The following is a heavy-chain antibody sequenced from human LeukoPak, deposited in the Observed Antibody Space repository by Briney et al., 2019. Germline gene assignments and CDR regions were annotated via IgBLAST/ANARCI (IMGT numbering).Heavy chain of an antibody. V-gene: IGHV4-39*01. CDR1: GGSISSSSYY. CDR2: IYYSGST. Sequence: SETLSLTCTVSGGSISSSSYYWGWIRQPPGKGLEWIGSIYYSGSTYYNPSLKSRVTISVDTSKNQFSLKLSSVTAADTAVYYCAGGSNIAAHYFDYWGQGTLVTVSS. J-gene: IGHJ4*02. CDR3: AGGSNIAAHYFDY. D-gene: IGHD6-6*01.